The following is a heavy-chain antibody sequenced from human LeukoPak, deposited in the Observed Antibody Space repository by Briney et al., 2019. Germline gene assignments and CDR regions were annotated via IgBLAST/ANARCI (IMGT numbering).Heavy chain of an antibody. Sequence: GRSLRLSCAASGFTFSSYAMHWVRQAPGKGLEWVAVISYDGSNKYYADSVKGRFTISRDNSKNTLYLQMNSLRAEDTAVYYCARDRVGATDYFDYWGQGTLVTVSS. J-gene: IGHJ4*02. D-gene: IGHD1-26*01. CDR1: GFTFSSYA. V-gene: IGHV3-30-3*01. CDR3: ARDRVGATDYFDY. CDR2: ISYDGSNK.